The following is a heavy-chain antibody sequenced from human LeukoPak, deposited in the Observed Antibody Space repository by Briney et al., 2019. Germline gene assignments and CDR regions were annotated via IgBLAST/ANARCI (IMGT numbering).Heavy chain of an antibody. D-gene: IGHD1-1*01. CDR2: FDPEDGET. Sequence: GASVKVSCKVSGYTLTELSMHRVRQAPGKGLEWMGGFDPEDGETIYAQKFQGRVTMTEDTSTDTAYMELSSLRSEDTAVYYCATQETGTTAGDYWGQGTLVTVSS. CDR1: GYTLTELS. CDR3: ATQETGTTAGDY. V-gene: IGHV1-24*01. J-gene: IGHJ4*02.